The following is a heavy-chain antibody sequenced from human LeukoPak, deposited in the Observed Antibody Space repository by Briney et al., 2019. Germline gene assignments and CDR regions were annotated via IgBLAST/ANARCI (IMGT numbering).Heavy chain of an antibody. Sequence: ASETLSLTCTVSGYSISSGYYWGWIRQPPGKGLEWIGSIYNSGSTYYNPSLKSRVTISVDTSKNQFSLKLWSVTAADTAMYYCARAYSSSWYYNWFDPWGQGTLVTVSS. D-gene: IGHD6-13*01. CDR1: GYSISSGYY. J-gene: IGHJ5*02. CDR3: ARAYSSSWYYNWFDP. CDR2: IYNSGST. V-gene: IGHV4-38-2*02.